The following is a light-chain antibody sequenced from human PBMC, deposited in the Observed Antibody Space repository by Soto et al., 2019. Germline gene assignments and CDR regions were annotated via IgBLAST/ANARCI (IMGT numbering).Light chain of an antibody. CDR2: AAS. Sequence: GDRVTITCRASQAIRGYLAWYQQKPGKAPKLLSNAASTLQSGVPSRFSGSESGTDFTLTISSLQPEDFATYYCQQFNVYSLTFGGGTRVEIK. CDR1: QAIRGY. J-gene: IGKJ4*01. V-gene: IGKV1-9*01. CDR3: QQFNVYSLT.